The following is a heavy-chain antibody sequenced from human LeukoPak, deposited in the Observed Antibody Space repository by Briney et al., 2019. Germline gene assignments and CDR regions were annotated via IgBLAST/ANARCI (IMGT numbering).Heavy chain of an antibody. J-gene: IGHJ4*02. D-gene: IGHD3-10*01. CDR2: IHPNNGDT. Sequence: ASVKVSCKASGYTFSGTGWYLYWLRQAPGQGLECMGWIHPNNGDTAYAQKFEGRVAMTRDTSISTAYMELRGLRPDDTVVYFCARDGPAQMVDLDYWGQGTLVTVSS. V-gene: IGHV1-2*02. CDR3: ARDGPAQMVDLDY. CDR1: GYTFSGTGWY.